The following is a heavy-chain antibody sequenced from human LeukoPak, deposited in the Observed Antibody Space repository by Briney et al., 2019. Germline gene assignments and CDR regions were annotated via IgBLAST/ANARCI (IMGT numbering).Heavy chain of an antibody. V-gene: IGHV3-21*01. D-gene: IGHD2-2*01. J-gene: IGHJ5*02. CDR1: GFTFTEYN. CDR3: ARGCVGVQRNDWFDT. CDR2: ISASSSDI. Sequence: GGSLRLSCVASGFTFTEYNMNWVRQAPGKGPEWVSSISASSSDIYYADSVKGRFTMARDSAKNSLYLQMNSLRAEDSAVYYCARGCVGVQRNDWFDTWGQGALVTVSS.